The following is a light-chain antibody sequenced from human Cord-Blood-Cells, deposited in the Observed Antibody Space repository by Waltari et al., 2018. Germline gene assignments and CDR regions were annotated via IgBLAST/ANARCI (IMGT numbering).Light chain of an antibody. CDR1: SSDVGGYNY. CDR2: EVS. Sequence: QSALTQPPSASGSPGQSVTISCTGTSSDVGGYNYVSCYQQHPGKAPKLVIYEVSKRPEGVPDRFSGFKSGNTDSLTVSGLQAEDEADYYCSSYAGSNNYVFGTGTKVTVL. V-gene: IGLV2-8*01. CDR3: SSYAGSNNYV. J-gene: IGLJ1*01.